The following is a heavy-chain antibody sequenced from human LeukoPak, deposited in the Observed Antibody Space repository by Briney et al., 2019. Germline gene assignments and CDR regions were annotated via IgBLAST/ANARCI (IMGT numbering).Heavy chain of an antibody. D-gene: IGHD2-15*01. J-gene: IGHJ6*03. Sequence: SQTLSLTRTVSGGSISSGSYYWSWIRQPAGKGLEWIGRIYTSGSTNYNPSLKSRVTISVDTSKNQFSLKLSSVTAADTAVYYCAREGYCSGGSCLYYYYYYMDVWGKGTTVTVSS. CDR2: IYTSGST. CDR1: GGSISSGSYY. V-gene: IGHV4-61*02. CDR3: AREGYCSGGSCLYYYYYYMDV.